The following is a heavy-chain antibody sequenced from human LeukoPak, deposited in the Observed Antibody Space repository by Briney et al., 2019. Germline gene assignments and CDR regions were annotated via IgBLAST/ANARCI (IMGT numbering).Heavy chain of an antibody. V-gene: IGHV3-9*01. CDR1: GFTFDNYA. CDR2: INWNSNTI. CDR3: AKDSDEVY. J-gene: IGHJ4*02. Sequence: QPGGSPRLSCAASGFTFDNYAMHWVRQAPGKGLEWVSGINWNSNTIGYADSVKGRFTISRDNAKNSLYLQMNSLRAEDTALYYCAKDSDEVYWGQGTLVTVSS.